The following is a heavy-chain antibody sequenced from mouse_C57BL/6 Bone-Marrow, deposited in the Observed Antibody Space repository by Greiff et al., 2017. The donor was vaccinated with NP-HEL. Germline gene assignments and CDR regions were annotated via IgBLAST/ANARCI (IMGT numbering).Heavy chain of an antibody. CDR1: GYTFTSYW. D-gene: IGHD1-1*01. V-gene: IGHV1-5*01. Sequence: VQLQQSGTVLARPGASVKMSCKTSGYTFTSYWMHWVKQRPRQGLEWIGAIYPGNSDTSYNQKFKGKAKLTAVTSASTAYMELSSLTNEDSAVYYCTRNLITTVVATNYWGQGTTLTVSS. CDR2: IYPGNSDT. CDR3: TRNLITTVVATNY. J-gene: IGHJ2*01.